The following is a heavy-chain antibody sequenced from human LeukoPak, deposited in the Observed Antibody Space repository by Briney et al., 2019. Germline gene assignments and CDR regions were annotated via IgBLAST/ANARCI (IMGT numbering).Heavy chain of an antibody. D-gene: IGHD2-2*01. CDR2: IYHSGST. J-gene: IGHJ3*02. Sequence: SETLSLTCAVSGGSISSSNWWSWVRQPPGKGLQWIGEIYHSGSTNCNPSLKSRVTISVDKSKNQFSLKLSSVTAADTAVYHCARGLSRSFAFDIWGQGTMVTVSS. V-gene: IGHV4-4*02. CDR1: GGSISSSNW. CDR3: ARGLSRSFAFDI.